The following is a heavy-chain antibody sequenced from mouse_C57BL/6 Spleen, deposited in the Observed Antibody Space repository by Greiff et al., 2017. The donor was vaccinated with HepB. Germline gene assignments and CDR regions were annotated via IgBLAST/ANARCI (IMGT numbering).Heavy chain of an antibody. D-gene: IGHD1-1*01. J-gene: IGHJ1*03. CDR2: ISDGGSYT. Sequence: EVNVVESGGGLVKPGGSLKLSCAASGFTFSSYAMSWVRQTPEKRLEWVATISDGGSYTYYPDNVKGRFTISRDNAKNNLYLQMSHLKSEDTAMYYCARESPYYGSSYEYFDVWGTGTTVTVSS. CDR3: ARESPYYGSSYEYFDV. CDR1: GFTFSSYA. V-gene: IGHV5-4*01.